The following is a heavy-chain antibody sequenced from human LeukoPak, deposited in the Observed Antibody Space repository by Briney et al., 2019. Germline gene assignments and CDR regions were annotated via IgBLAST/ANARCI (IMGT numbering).Heavy chain of an antibody. J-gene: IGHJ4*02. CDR1: DGSFSGYH. D-gene: IGHD3-10*01. Sequence: PSETLSLICAVYDGSFSGYHWNWIRQAPGKGLEWIGEINHNGNTNYNPSLKGRVTISVDTSKNQFSLKLNSVTAADTAVYYCTRRSYDSGSYYDGWYFDYWGQGTLVTVSS. CDR3: TRRSYDSGSYYDGWYFDY. CDR2: INHNGNT. V-gene: IGHV4-34*01.